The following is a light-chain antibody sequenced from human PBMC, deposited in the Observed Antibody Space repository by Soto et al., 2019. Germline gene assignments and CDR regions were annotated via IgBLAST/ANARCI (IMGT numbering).Light chain of an antibody. V-gene: IGKV3-15*01. J-gene: IGKJ2*01. CDR3: QQYYNWPPYT. CDR2: GAS. CDR1: ETVRTN. Sequence: IVMTQSPATLSVSPGERVTLSCRASETVRTNLAWFQQKPGQTPRLLIFGASTRATGIPTRFTGSGSETEFTLTIGSLQSEDLAVYYCQQYYNWPPYTLGQGTKLEIK.